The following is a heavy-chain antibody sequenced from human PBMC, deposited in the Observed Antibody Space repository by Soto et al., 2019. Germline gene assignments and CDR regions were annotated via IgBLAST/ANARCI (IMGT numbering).Heavy chain of an antibody. CDR1: GYSFAGYW. J-gene: IGHJ4*02. V-gene: IGHV5-10-1*01. CDR2: IDPSDSQT. CDR3: ARQIYDSDTGPNFQYYFDS. D-gene: IGHD3-22*01. Sequence: GESLTISCKGSGYSFAGYWITWVRQKAGKGLEWMGRIDPSDSQTYYSPSFRGHVTISVTKSITTVFLQWSSLRASDTAMYYCARQIYDSDTGPNFQYYFDSWGQGTPVTVSS.